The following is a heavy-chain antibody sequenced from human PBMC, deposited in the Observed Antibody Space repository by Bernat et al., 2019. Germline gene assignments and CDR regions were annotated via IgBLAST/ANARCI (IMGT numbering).Heavy chain of an antibody. V-gene: IGHV3-15*01. CDR2: IKSKTDGGTT. CDR3: ATDLPLRMAAPL. D-gene: IGHD6-6*01. J-gene: IGHJ4*02. CDR1: GSTFSNAW. Sequence: EVQLVDPGGGLVKPGGSLSPSCAAPGSTFSNAWMSWVRQAPGKGLEWVGRIKSKTDGGTTDYAAPVTGRFTISRDDSENTLSLQMDSLTTEDTAVYYCATDLPLRMAAPLWGQGTLVTVSS.